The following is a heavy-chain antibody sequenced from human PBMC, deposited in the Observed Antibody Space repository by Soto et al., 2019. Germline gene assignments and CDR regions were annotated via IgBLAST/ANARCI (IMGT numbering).Heavy chain of an antibody. J-gene: IGHJ6*02. CDR2: ISAYNGNT. D-gene: IGHD2-2*01. CDR3: AREVVPAAMRAVYYYYYGMDV. Sequence: GASVKVSCKASGYTFTSYGISWVRQAPGQGLEWMGWISAYNGNTNYAQKLQGRVTMTTDTSTSTAYMELRSLRSDDTAVYYCAREVVPAAMRAVYYYYYGMDVWGQGTTVTVSS. V-gene: IGHV1-18*01. CDR1: GYTFTSYG.